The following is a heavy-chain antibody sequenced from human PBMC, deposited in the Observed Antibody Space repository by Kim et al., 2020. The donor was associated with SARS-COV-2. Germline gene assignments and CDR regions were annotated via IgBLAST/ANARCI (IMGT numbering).Heavy chain of an antibody. D-gene: IGHD5-18*01. V-gene: IGHV4-34*01. J-gene: IGHJ4*02. Sequence: NPPLKSRVTISVDTSTNQFSLKLSSVTAAETAVYYCARGYKRGYSYGDNYWGQGTLVTVSS. CDR3: ARGYKRGYSYGDNY.